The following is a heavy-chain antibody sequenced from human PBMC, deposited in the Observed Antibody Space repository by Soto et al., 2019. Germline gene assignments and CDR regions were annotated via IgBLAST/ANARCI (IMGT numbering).Heavy chain of an antibody. CDR1: GFTFSSYA. V-gene: IGHV3-23*01. Sequence: GGSLRLSCAASGFTFSSYAMSWVRQAPGKGLEWVSAISGSGGSTYYADSVKGRFPISRDNSKNTLYLQMNSLRAEDTAVYYCAKQSDCSGGSCYSHFDYWGQGTLVTVSS. CDR3: AKQSDCSGGSCYSHFDY. J-gene: IGHJ4*02. D-gene: IGHD2-15*01. CDR2: ISGSGGST.